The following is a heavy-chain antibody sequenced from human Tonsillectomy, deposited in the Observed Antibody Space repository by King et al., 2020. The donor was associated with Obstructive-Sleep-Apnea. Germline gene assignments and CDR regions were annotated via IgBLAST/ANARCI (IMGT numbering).Heavy chain of an antibody. CDR2: IYHSGST. CDR3: ASSLGTGTTVVSSDAFDI. D-gene: IGHD1-1*01. Sequence: VQLQESGPGLVKPSETLSLTCTVSGYSISSGYYWGWIRQPPGKGLEWIGSIYHSGSTYYNLSLKSRVTISVDTSKNQFSLKLSSVTAADTAVYYCASSLGTGTTVVSSDAFDIWGQGTMVTVSS. CDR1: GYSISSGYY. J-gene: IGHJ3*02. V-gene: IGHV4-38-2*02.